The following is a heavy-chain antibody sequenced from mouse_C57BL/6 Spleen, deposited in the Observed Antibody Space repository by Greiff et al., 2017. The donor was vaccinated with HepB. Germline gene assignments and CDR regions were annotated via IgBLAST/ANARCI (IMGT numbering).Heavy chain of an antibody. D-gene: IGHD1-1*01. CDR1: GYTFTEYT. Sequence: QVQLKQSGAELVKPGASVKLSCKASGYTFTEYTIHWVKQRSGQGLEWIGWFYPGSGSIKYNEKFKDKATLTADKSSSTVYMELSRLTSEDSAVYFCARYEDAYYGSSSWYFDVWGTGTTVTVSS. J-gene: IGHJ1*03. CDR3: ARYEDAYYGSSSWYFDV. CDR2: FYPGSGSI. V-gene: IGHV1-62-2*01.